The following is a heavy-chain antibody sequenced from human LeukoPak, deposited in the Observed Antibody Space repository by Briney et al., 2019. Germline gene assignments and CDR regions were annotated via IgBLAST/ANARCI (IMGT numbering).Heavy chain of an antibody. CDR1: GGSFSGYY. CDR3: ASGPITDYDILTGYYTYYYYYGMDV. J-gene: IGHJ6*04. V-gene: IGHV4-34*01. D-gene: IGHD3-9*01. CDR2: INHSGST. Sequence: SETLSLTCAVYGGSFSGYYWSWIRQPPGKGLEWIGEINHSGSTNYNPSLKSRVTISVDTSKNQFSLKLSSETAADTAVYYCASGPITDYDILTGYYTYYYYYGMDVWGKGTTVTVSS.